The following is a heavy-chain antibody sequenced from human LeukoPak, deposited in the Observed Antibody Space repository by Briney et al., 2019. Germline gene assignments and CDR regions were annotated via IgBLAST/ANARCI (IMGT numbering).Heavy chain of an antibody. CDR1: GFTFNTYG. D-gene: IGHD5-18*01. CDR2: ILSDGSNK. J-gene: IGHJ4*01. V-gene: IGHV3-30*18. CDR3: AKDSRDGYAYNFDY. Sequence: GRSLRLSCAASGFTFNTYGMHWVRQAPGKGLEWVAVILSDGSNKYYADSVKGRFTISRDNSKDTLYLQMNSLRAEDTAVYYCAKDSRDGYAYNFDYWGQGTLVTVSS.